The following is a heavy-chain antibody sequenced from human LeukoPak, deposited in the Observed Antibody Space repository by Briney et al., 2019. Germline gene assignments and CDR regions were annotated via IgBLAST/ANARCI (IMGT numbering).Heavy chain of an antibody. CDR1: GYSFTSYW. CDR3: GRWLDDGGIDY. Sequence: GESLKISCKGSGYSFTSYWTGWVRQMPGKGLEGMGIIYPGDSDTRYSPSFQGQVTISADKSISTAYLQWSSLKASDTAMYYCGRWLDDGGIDYWGQGTLVTVSS. D-gene: IGHD6-19*01. J-gene: IGHJ4*02. CDR2: IYPGDSDT. V-gene: IGHV5-51*01.